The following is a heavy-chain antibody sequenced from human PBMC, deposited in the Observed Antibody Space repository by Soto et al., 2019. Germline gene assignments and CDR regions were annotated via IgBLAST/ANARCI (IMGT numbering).Heavy chain of an antibody. J-gene: IGHJ6*02. D-gene: IGHD1-1*01. CDR2: IDWDDDK. CDR1: GFSLNSNGMC. Sequence: ESGPTLVNPTQTLTLTCTFSGFSLNSNGMCVNWIRQPPGKALEWLALIDWDDDKYYSTSLKTRLTISRDTSKNQVVLTMTNIDPVDTATYYCARTSALPRGYPHGMSAWGQGTTVTVSS. CDR3: ARTSALPRGYPHGMSA. V-gene: IGHV2-70*13.